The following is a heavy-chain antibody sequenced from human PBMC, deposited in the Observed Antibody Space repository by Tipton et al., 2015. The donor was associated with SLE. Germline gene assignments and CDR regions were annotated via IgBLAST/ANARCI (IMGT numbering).Heavy chain of an antibody. CDR3: ASDVVAARTWFDP. J-gene: IGHJ5*02. CDR2: IYYSGST. D-gene: IGHD6-6*01. Sequence: TLSLTCTVSGGSISSSSYYWGWIRQPPGKGLEWIGSIYYSGSTYYNPSLKSRVTISVDTSKNQFSLKLSSVTAADTAVFYCASDVVAARTWFDPWGQGTLVTVSS. CDR1: GGSISSSSYY. V-gene: IGHV4-39*01.